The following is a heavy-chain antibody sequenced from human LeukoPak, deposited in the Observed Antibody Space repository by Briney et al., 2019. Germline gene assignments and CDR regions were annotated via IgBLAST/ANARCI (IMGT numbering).Heavy chain of an antibody. V-gene: IGHV3-11*01. CDR1: GFTVSSNY. J-gene: IGHJ4*02. CDR3: ARESTSDSSGYYYGYFDY. Sequence: GGSLRLSCAASGFTVSSNYMSWVRQAPGKGLEWVSYISSSGSTIYYADSVKGRFTISRDNAKNSLYLQMNSLRAEDTAVYYCARESTSDSSGYYYGYFDYWGQGILVTVSS. D-gene: IGHD3-22*01. CDR2: ISSSGSTI.